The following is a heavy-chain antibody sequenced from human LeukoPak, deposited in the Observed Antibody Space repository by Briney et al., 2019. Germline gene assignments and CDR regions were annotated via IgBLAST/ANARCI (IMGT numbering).Heavy chain of an antibody. V-gene: IGHV5-51*01. CDR3: ARTSGGLHY. CDR2: IYPGDSET. D-gene: IGHD3/OR15-3a*01. J-gene: IGHJ4*02. CDR1: GYSFATYW. Sequence: GESLKISCQASGYSFATYWIAWVRQMPGKGLEWLGIIYPGDSETKYSPSFQGQVTISVDKSISTAYLQWSSLKVSDTAMYYCARTSGGLHYWGQGTLVTVSS.